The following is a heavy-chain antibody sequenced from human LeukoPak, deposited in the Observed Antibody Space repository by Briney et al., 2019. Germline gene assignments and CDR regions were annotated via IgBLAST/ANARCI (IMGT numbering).Heavy chain of an antibody. Sequence: GGSLRLSCTASGFTFGDYAMSWVRQAPGKGLEWVGFIRSKAYGGTTEYAASVKGRFTISRDDSKSIAYLQMNSLKTEDTAVYYCTRVPTYYNDSSGYYFDYWGQGTLVTVSS. V-gene: IGHV3-49*04. CDR3: TRVPTYYNDSSGYYFDY. CDR2: IRSKAYGGTT. CDR1: GFTFGDYA. D-gene: IGHD3-22*01. J-gene: IGHJ4*02.